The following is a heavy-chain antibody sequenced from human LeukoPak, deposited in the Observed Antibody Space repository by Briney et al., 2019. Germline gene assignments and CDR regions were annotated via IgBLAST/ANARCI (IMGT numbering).Heavy chain of an antibody. CDR3: ARSMVQGVLIVDAFDI. V-gene: IGHV4-4*07. J-gene: IGHJ3*02. CDR2: IYTSVST. D-gene: IGHD3-10*01. Sequence: SETLSLSCTVSGVSISSFYWSSSRQPAGKGLGWIGRIYTSVSTTYNPSLNSRFTISVDTSNTQFSLKLSSVPAADTAVYYCARSMVQGVLIVDAFDIWGQGTMVTVSS. CDR1: GVSISSFY.